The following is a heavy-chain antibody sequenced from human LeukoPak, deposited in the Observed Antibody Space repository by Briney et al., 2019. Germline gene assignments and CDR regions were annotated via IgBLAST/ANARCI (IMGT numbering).Heavy chain of an antibody. CDR3: ARGIGCSRSGGSCYSARFDY. J-gene: IGHJ4*02. Sequence: SETLSLTCTVSGGSISSYYWSWIRQPPGKGLEWIGYIYYSGSTNYNPSLKSRVTISVDTSKNQFSLKLSSVTAADTAVYYCARGIGCSRSGGSCYSARFDYWGQGTLVTVSS. D-gene: IGHD2-15*01. CDR2: IYYSGST. V-gene: IGHV4-59*01. CDR1: GGSISSYY.